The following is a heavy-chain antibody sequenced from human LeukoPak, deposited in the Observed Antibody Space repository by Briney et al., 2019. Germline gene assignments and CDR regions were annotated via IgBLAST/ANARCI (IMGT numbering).Heavy chain of an antibody. CDR3: AREGITGDAFDI. CDR1: GFTFSSYS. CDR2: ISSSSSYI. V-gene: IGHV3-21*01. D-gene: IGHD1-20*01. Sequence: PGGSLRLSCAASGFTFSSYSMNWVRQAPGKGLEWVSSISSSSSYIYYADSVKGRFTISRDNAKNSLYLQMNSLRAEDTAVYYCAREGITGDAFDIWGQGTMVTVSS. J-gene: IGHJ3*02.